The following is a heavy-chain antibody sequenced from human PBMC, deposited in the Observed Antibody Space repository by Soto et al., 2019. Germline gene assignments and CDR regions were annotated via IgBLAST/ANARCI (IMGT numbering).Heavy chain of an antibody. Sequence: EVQLLESGGGLVQPGGSLRLSCVGSGFFFSSYTMTWVRQAPGKGLEWVSSFSATSENTYYADSVRGRFTISRDNXXXXXXXXXXXXXXXXXXXXXXXXXXXXXXXRLPFDYWGQGILVIVSS. CDR2: FSATSENT. CDR1: GFFFSSYT. J-gene: IGHJ4*02. CDR3: XXXXXXXXXRLPFDY. V-gene: IGHV3-23*01.